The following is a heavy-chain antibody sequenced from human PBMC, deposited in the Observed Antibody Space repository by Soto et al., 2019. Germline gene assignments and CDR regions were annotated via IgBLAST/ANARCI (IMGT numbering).Heavy chain of an antibody. CDR2: ISSSSSYI. J-gene: IGHJ3*02. Sequence: GGSLRLSCAASGFIFSSYAMSWVRQAPGKGLEWVSSISSSSSYIYYADSVKGRITISRDNAGNLLYLQMNSLRAEDTAVYYCARDPYDNTYGAFDIWGQGTMVTVSS. D-gene: IGHD3-22*01. CDR3: ARDPYDNTYGAFDI. CDR1: GFIFSSYA. V-gene: IGHV3-21*01.